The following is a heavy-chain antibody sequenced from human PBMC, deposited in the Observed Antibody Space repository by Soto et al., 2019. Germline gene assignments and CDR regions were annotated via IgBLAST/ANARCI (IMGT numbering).Heavy chain of an antibody. CDR2: INSGGNT. J-gene: IGHJ6*02. CDR1: GFTVSSNY. V-gene: IGHV3-53*01. CDR3: ARVPTIFGVVTTYYGMDV. D-gene: IGHD3-3*01. Sequence: EVQLVESGGGLIQPGGSLRLSCAASGFTVSSNYMILVRQAPGKALVWVSVINSGGNTYYADSVKGRFTISRDNSKNTMYLQMNSLRAEDKAVYYCARVPTIFGVVTTYYGMDVWGQGTTVTVSS.